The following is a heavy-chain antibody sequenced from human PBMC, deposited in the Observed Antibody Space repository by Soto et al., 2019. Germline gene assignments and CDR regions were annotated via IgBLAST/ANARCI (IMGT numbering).Heavy chain of an antibody. V-gene: IGHV2-5*01. D-gene: IGHD3-22*01. J-gene: IGHJ4*02. CDR3: AADSGYYYSYYFDY. CDR1: GFSLSTSGVG. Sequence: QITLKESGPTLVKPTQTLTLTCTFSGFSLSTSGVGVGWIRQPPGKALEWLALIYWNDDKRYSPSLKSRLTITKDTSKNQVVLTMTNMDPVDTATYYCAADSGYYYSYYFDYWGQGTLVTVSS. CDR2: IYWNDDK.